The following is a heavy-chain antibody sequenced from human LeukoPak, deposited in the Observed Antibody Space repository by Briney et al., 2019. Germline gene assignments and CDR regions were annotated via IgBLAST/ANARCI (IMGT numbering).Heavy chain of an antibody. CDR3: AREQTRGGDLDY. CDR1: GFTFDDYT. V-gene: IGHV3-43*01. D-gene: IGHD1/OR15-1a*01. CDR2: ISWDGGST. J-gene: IGHJ4*02. Sequence: GGSLRLSCAASGFTFDDYTMHWVRQAPGKGLEWVSLISWDGGSTYYADSVKGRFTISRDNARNSLYLQMFSLRVEDTAVYYCAREQTRGGDLDYWGQGAQITVSS.